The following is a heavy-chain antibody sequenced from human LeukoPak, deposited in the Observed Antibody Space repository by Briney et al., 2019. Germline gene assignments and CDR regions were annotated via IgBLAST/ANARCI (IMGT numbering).Heavy chain of an antibody. Sequence: KPSETLSLTCTVSGGSIRTYYYNWIQQPPGKGLEWIGYIYHNVSTRYNPSLRSRASMSVDTSNNQSSLTLISMPAADTVVYYCARAKVAARIRLEYWGDGILVAVSS. J-gene: IGHJ4*01. CDR1: GGSIRTYY. CDR2: IYHNVST. D-gene: IGHD5-12*01. CDR3: ARAKVAARIRLEY. V-gene: IGHV4-59*01.